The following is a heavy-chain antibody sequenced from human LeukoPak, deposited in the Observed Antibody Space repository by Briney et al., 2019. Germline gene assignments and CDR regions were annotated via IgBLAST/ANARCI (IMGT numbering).Heavy chain of an antibody. D-gene: IGHD2-15*01. Sequence: SETLSLTCTVSGGSISSSSYYWGWIRQPPGKGLEWIGSIYYSGSTYYNPSLKSRVTISVDTSENQFSLKLSSVTAADTAVYYCAGVGYCSGGSCSLDYWGQGTLVTVSS. J-gene: IGHJ4*02. CDR2: IYYSGST. CDR3: AGVGYCSGGSCSLDY. V-gene: IGHV4-39*01. CDR1: GGSISSSSYY.